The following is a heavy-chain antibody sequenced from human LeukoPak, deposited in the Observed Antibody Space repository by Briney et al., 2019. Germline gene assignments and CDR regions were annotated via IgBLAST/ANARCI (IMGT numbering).Heavy chain of an antibody. CDR1: GYTFTDSY. CDR3: VRSPIGASAY. CDR2: ISPNNGDT. J-gene: IGHJ4*02. D-gene: IGHD3-10*01. Sequence: GASVKVSCKPSGYTFTDSYIHWVRQAPGVGLQWMGWISPNNGDTKYAEDFQDRVTMPRDTSISTAYMELTGLTPDDTAVYYCVRSPIGASAYWGRGTLVTVSS. V-gene: IGHV1-2*02.